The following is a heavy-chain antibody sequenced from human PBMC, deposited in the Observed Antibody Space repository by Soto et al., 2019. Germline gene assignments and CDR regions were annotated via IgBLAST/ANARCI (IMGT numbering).Heavy chain of an antibody. CDR2: IIPLHNTS. V-gene: IGHV1-69*06. Sequence: QVQLLQSGAEVKKPGSSVKVSCKVSGGAFNNYALNWVRHGPGQGLEWLGGIIPLHNTSNYSLKFLGRVTVTADISSTTVDMELNRLTSDDTATYYCATWSNLNPRYSDGLDVWGQGTTVTVSS. CDR3: ATWSNLNPRYSDGLDV. CDR1: GGAFNNYA. D-gene: IGHD3-10*01. J-gene: IGHJ6*02.